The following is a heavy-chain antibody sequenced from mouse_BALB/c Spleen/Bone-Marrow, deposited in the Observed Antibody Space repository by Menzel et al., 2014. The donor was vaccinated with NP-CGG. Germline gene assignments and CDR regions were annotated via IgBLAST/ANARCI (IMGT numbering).Heavy chain of an antibody. CDR1: GYTFTNYW. CDR2: IAPGSGST. V-gene: IGHV1S41*01. D-gene: IGHD2-1*01. J-gene: IGHJ4*01. CDR3: ARGIYYGNYVYAMDY. Sequence: DLVKPGASVKLSCKASGYTFTNYWIHWIKQRPGQGLEWIGRIAPGSGSTYYNEMFKGKATLTVDTSSSTAYIQLSSLSSEDSAVYFCARGIYYGNYVYAMDYWGQGTSVTVSS.